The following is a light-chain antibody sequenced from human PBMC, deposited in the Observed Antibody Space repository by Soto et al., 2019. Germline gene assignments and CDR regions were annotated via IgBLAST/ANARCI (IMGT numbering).Light chain of an antibody. CDR1: QSVSSN. CDR3: KQYNDWPPLT. Sequence: ETVMTQSPATLSVSPGERATLSCRASQSVSSNLAWYQQKPGQAPRLLIYGASTRATGIPARFSGSGSGTEFTLTISSLQSEDFAVYYCKQYNDWPPLTFGGGPRWRS. V-gene: IGKV3-15*01. CDR2: GAS. J-gene: IGKJ4*01.